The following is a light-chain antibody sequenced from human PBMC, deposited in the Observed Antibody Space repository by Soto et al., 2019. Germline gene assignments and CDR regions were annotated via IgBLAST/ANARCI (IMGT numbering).Light chain of an antibody. CDR1: QSMRIW. V-gene: IGKV1-5*03. Sequence: DIQTTQSPSTLSASVGDIVTITCRASQSMRIWLAGYQQKPGKAPKILIYKASRLESGCPSRFSGRGFRTKFPLTLRSPEPYCFATYYCQQYSTYTPRTFGQGTKVDSK. J-gene: IGKJ1*01. CDR2: KAS. CDR3: QQYSTYTPRT.